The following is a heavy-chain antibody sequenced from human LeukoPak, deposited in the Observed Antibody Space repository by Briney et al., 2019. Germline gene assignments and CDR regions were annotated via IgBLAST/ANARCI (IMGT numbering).Heavy chain of an antibody. D-gene: IGHD2-15*01. CDR3: ARGKVVVAATAFDY. CDR1: GGSFSGYY. V-gene: IGHV4-34*01. CDR2: INHSGST. Sequence: SETLSLTCAVYGGSFSGYYWSWIRQPPGKGLEWIGEINHSGSTNYNPPLKSRVTISVDTSKNQFSLKLSSVTAADTAVYYCARGKVVVAATAFDYWGQGTLVTVSS. J-gene: IGHJ4*02.